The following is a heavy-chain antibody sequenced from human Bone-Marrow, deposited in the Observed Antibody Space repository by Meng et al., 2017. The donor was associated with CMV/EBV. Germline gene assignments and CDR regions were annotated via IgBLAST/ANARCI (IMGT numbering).Heavy chain of an antibody. CDR3: ARDDSSSSPYYYYGMDV. CDR2: ISSSSSTI. J-gene: IGHJ6*02. Sequence: GESLKISCAASGFTFSSYSMNWVRQAPGKGLEWVSYISSSSSTIYYADSVKGRFTISRDNAKNSLYLQMNSLRAEDTAVYYCARDDSSSSPYYYYGMDVWGQRTTVTVSS. D-gene: IGHD6-6*01. CDR1: GFTFSSYS. V-gene: IGHV3-48*04.